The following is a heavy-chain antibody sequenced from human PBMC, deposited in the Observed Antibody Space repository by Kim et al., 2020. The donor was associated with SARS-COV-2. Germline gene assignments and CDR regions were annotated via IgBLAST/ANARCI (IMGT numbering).Heavy chain of an antibody. CDR2: INPNSGGT. V-gene: IGHV1-2*02. CDR3: ARGGAGYSSSWPWGD. Sequence: ASVKVSCKASGYTFTGYYMHWVRQAPGQGLEWMGWINPNSGGTNYAQKFQGRVTMTRDTSISTAYMELSRLRSDDTAVYYCARGGAGYSSSWPWGDWGQGTLVTVSS. CDR1: GYTFTGYY. D-gene: IGHD6-13*01. J-gene: IGHJ4*02.